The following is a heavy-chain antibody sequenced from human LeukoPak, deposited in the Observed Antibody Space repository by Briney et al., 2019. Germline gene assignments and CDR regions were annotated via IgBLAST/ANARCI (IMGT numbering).Heavy chain of an antibody. CDR3: AKGGSNNWSFDN. CDR2: ISGSGGST. D-gene: IGHD1-1*01. CDR1: EFTFNNYA. J-gene: IGHJ4*02. Sequence: GGSLRLSRAASEFTFNNYAMSWVRQAPGKGLEWVSGISGSGGSTYYADSVKGRFTISRDNSKNTLYLQMNSLRAEDTAVYYCAKGGSNNWSFDNWGQGTLVTVSS. V-gene: IGHV3-23*01.